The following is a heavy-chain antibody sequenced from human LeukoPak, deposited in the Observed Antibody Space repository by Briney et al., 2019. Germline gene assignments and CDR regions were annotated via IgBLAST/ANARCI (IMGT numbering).Heavy chain of an antibody. CDR2: INPAGSDT. CDR3: VRWGVAADMQD. D-gene: IGHD2-2*01. CDR1: GFTFSSYW. J-gene: IGHJ4*02. V-gene: IGHV3-7*01. Sequence: GGSLRLSCEASGFTFSSYWMAWVRQAPGKGLEWVANINPAGSDTYYVDSVKGRFTISRDNAKKSTFLQMNSLRVEETTLYYCVRWGVAADMQDWGQGTLVTVSS.